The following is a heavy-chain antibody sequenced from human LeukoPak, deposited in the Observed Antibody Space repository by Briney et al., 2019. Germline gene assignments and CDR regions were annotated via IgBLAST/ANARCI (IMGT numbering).Heavy chain of an antibody. V-gene: IGHV4-61*02. J-gene: IGHJ4*02. CDR3: AREREIAVAGTAAFDY. Sequence: KPSQTLSLTCSVSGDSISSATHYWSWIRQPAGKGLEWIGRVYTTGSTNYNPSLKSRVSISVDTSKNQFSLNVTSVTASDTAVYYCAREREIAVAGTAAFDYWGQGTLVTVSS. CDR1: GDSISSATHY. CDR2: VYTTGST. D-gene: IGHD6-19*01.